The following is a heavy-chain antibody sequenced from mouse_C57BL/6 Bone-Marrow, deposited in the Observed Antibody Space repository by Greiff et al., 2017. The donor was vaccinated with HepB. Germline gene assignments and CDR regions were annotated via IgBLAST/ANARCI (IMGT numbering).Heavy chain of an antibody. D-gene: IGHD2-3*01. V-gene: IGHV1-50*01. CDR3: ARGGYYVGYFDY. J-gene: IGHJ2*01. Sequence: QVQLKQPGAELVKPGASVKLSCKASGYTFTSYWMQWVKQRPGQGLEWIGEIDPSDSYTNYNQKFKGKATLTVDTSSSTAYMQLSSLTSEDSAVYYCARGGYYVGYFDYWGQGTTLTVSS. CDR2: IDPSDSYT. CDR1: GYTFTSYW.